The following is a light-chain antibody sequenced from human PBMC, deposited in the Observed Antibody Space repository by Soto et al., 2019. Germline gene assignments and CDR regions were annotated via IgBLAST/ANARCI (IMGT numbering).Light chain of an antibody. CDR1: QSVNTNY. V-gene: IGKV3-20*01. Sequence: EIVLTQSPGTLFLSPGEIATLSCRASQSVNTNYLAWYQQKSGQAPRLLIYGASSRATGIPDRFSGSGSGTDFTLTISRLEPEDFAAYFCQQYGSSPITFGQGTRLEIK. CDR2: GAS. CDR3: QQYGSSPIT. J-gene: IGKJ5*01.